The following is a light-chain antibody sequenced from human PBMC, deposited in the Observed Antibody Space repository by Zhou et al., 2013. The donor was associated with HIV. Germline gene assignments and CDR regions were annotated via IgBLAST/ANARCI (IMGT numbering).Light chain of an antibody. Sequence: EIVMTQSPATLSVSPGERAILSCRASQSVGSYLAWYQQKPGQAPRVLIYDASNRATGIPGRFTGSGSGTEFTLTISSLEPEDFAVYYCQQRSTWPLTFGGGTKVEIK. V-gene: IGKV3-11*01. CDR2: DAS. CDR1: QSVGSY. CDR3: QQRSTWPLT. J-gene: IGKJ4*01.